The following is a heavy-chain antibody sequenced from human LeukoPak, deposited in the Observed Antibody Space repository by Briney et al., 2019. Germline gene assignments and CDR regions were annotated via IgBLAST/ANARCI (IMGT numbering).Heavy chain of an antibody. Sequence: PGGSLRLSCAASGFTFSSYWMHWVRHAPGKGLVWVSRINSDGSSTSYADSVKGRFTISRDNAKNTLYLQMNSLRAEDTAVYYCARVGFIGYWNWFDPWGQGTLVTVSS. CDR1: GFTFSSYW. J-gene: IGHJ5*02. D-gene: IGHD3-22*01. V-gene: IGHV3-74*01. CDR2: INSDGSST. CDR3: ARVGFIGYWNWFDP.